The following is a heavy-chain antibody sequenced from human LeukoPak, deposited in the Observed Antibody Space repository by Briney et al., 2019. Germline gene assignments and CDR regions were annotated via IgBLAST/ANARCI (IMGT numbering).Heavy chain of an antibody. CDR3: ARDLPYSSSWESIDY. V-gene: IGHV1-46*01. D-gene: IGHD6-13*01. CDR2: INPSGGST. Sequence: GASVKVSCKASGYTFTSYYMHWVRQAPGQGLEWMGIINPSGGSTSYAQKFQGRVTMTTDTSTSTAYMELRSLRSDDTAVFYCARDLPYSSSWESIDYWGQGTLVTVSS. J-gene: IGHJ4*02. CDR1: GYTFTSYY.